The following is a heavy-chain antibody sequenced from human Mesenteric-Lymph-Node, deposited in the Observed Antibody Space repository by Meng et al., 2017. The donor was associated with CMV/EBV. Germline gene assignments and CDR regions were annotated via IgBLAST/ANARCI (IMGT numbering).Heavy chain of an antibody. CDR3: TKEDSYYVFDL. CDR1: VFTFSSYS. CDR2: ITWDGGTT. Sequence: GSLTLSCAVSVFTFSSYSMNWVRQAPGKGLEWVSLITWDGGTTYYADSVKGRFTISRDNSKNSLFLQMDSLRPEDTALYYCTKEDSYYVFDLWGQGTMVTVSS. J-gene: IGHJ3*01. D-gene: IGHD1-26*01. V-gene: IGHV3-43D*03.